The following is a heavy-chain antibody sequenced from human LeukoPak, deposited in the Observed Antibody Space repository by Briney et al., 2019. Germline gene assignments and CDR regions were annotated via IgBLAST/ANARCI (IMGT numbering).Heavy chain of an antibody. CDR2: ISYDGSNK. J-gene: IGHJ4*02. V-gene: IGHV3-30*03. CDR1: GFTFSSYS. CDR3: ARDQPIAARGGGYFDY. Sequence: GGSLRLSCAASGFTFSSYSMNWVRQAPGKGLEWVAVISYDGSNKYYADSVKGRFTISRDNSKNTLYLQMNSLRAEDTAVYYCARDQPIAARGGGYFDYWGQGTLVTVSS. D-gene: IGHD6-6*01.